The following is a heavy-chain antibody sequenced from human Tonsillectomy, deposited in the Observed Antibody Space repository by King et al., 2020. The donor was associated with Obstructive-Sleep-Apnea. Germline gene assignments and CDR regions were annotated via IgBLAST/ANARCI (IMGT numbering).Heavy chain of an antibody. V-gene: IGHV4-59*01. Sequence: VQLQESGPGLVKPSETLSLTCTVSGGSISNYYWSWIRQPPGKGLEWIGYISYSGSTNYNPSLKSRVTISVDTSKNQFSLKLSSVTAADTAVYYCARDSGILYYFDYWVQGTLVTVSS. CDR1: GGSISNYY. CDR2: ISYSGST. CDR3: ARDSGILYYFDY. D-gene: IGHD3-10*01. J-gene: IGHJ4*02.